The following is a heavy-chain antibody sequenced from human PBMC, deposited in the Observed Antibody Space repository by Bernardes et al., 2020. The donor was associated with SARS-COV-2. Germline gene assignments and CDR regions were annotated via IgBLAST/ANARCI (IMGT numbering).Heavy chain of an antibody. Sequence: GVLRLSCAASGFTFSRNWMHWVRQVPGKGLVWVSRIDTDGGITSYADSVKGRFTISRDNARNTLYLQMDSLRVEDTAVYYCIRDLAGKDGSWGQGTLVTVSS. CDR1: GFTFSRNW. D-gene: IGHD2-15*01. J-gene: IGHJ5*02. CDR3: IRDLAGKDGS. CDR2: IDTDGGIT. V-gene: IGHV3-74*01.